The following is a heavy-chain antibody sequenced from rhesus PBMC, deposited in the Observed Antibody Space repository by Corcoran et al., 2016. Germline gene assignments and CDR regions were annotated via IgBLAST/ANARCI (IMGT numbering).Heavy chain of an antibody. V-gene: IGHV3-100*02. CDR3: TRGVAGFDY. CDR2: IRENGVTK. J-gene: IGHJ4*01. Sequence: DVQLVESGGGLVKPGGSLRLSCVASGFTFSSYEMHWVRQAPGKGLEGVSIIRENGVTKYYADPVKGRFTISRDNAKNSLFLQMNSLRAEDTAVYYCTRGVAGFDYWGQGVLVTVSS. CDR1: GFTFSSYE. D-gene: IGHD2-33*01.